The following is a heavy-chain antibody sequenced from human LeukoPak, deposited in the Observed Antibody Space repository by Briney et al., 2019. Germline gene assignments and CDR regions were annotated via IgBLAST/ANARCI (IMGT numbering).Heavy chain of an antibody. J-gene: IGHJ5*02. D-gene: IGHD3-16*02. CDR1: GGSFSGYY. CDR3: ARDRGLYYDYMWGSYRYTRTFDP. Sequence: PSETLSLTCAVYGGSFSGYYWSWIRQPPGKGLEWIGEINHSGSTNYNTSLKSRVTTSVDASKNQFSLKLSSVTAADTAVYYCARDRGLYYDYMWGSYRYTRTFDPWGQGTLVTVSS. CDR2: INHSGST. V-gene: IGHV4-34*01.